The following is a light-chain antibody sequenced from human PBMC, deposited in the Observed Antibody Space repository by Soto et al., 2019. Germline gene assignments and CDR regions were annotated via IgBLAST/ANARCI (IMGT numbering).Light chain of an antibody. Sequence: EIVLTQSPGTLSLSPGERATLSRRASQSVSNNYLAWYQQKPGQAPRLLIYGASNRATGIPDRLSGSGSGTDFTLTISRLEPEDSAVYYCQQYGSSGTFGQGTKVDIK. CDR2: GAS. CDR3: QQYGSSGT. V-gene: IGKV3-20*01. CDR1: QSVSNNY. J-gene: IGKJ1*01.